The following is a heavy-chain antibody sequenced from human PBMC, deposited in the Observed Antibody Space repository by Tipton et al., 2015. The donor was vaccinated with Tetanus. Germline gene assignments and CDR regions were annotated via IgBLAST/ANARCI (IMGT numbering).Heavy chain of an antibody. D-gene: IGHD3-22*01. J-gene: IGHJ4*02. CDR3: ARGDYYDSSGYYSPYYFDY. Sequence: AASGFTVSSNYMSWVRQAPGKGLEWVSVIYSGGSTYYADSVKGRFTISRDNSKNTLYLQMNSLRAEDTAVYYCARGDYYDSSGYYSPYYFDYWGQGTLVTVSS. V-gene: IGHV3-53*01. CDR2: IYSGGST. CDR1: GFTVSSNY.